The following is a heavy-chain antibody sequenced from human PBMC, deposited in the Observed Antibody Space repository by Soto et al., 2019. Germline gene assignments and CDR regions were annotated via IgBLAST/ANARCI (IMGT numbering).Heavy chain of an antibody. V-gene: IGHV4-34*01. CDR1: GVSFSGYY. CDR2: INHSGST. CDR3: ASLRRPYNWNDVAAYYYYYGMDV. Sequence: SETLSLTCAAYGVSFSGYYWSWIRQPPGKGLEWIGEINHSGSTNYNPSLKSRVTISVDTSKNQFSLKLSSVTAADTAVYYCASLRRPYNWNDVAAYYYYYGMDVWGQGTTVTVSS. J-gene: IGHJ6*02. D-gene: IGHD1-1*01.